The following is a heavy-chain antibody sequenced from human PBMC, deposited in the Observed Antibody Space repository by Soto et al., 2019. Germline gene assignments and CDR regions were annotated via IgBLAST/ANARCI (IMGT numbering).Heavy chain of an antibody. CDR1: GFTFSSYD. J-gene: IGHJ4*02. CDR3: ARAHMTKGTLDY. CDR2: IGTAGDT. D-gene: IGHD4-4*01. Sequence: GGSLRLSCAASGFTFSSYDMHWVRQATGKGLEWVSAIGTAGDTYYPGSVKGRFTISRENAKNSLYLQMNSLRAEDTAVYYCARAHMTKGTLDYWGQGTLVTVSS. V-gene: IGHV3-13*01.